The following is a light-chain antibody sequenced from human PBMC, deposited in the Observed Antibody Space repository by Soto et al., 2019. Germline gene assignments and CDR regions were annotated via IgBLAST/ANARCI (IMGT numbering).Light chain of an antibody. CDR1: QSVSSSY. J-gene: IGKJ4*01. CDR2: GAS. CDR3: QQYGSLLT. V-gene: IGKV3-20*01. Sequence: EIVLTQSPGTLSLSPGERATLSCRASQSVSSSYLAWYQQKPGQAPRLLIYGASSRATGIPDRFSGSGSGTDFTLTISRLEPEDFAVYYCQQYGSLLTFGGGTNVDI.